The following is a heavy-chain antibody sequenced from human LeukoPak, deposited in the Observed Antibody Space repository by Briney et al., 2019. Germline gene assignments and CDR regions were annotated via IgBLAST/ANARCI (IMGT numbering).Heavy chain of an antibody. V-gene: IGHV3-23*01. D-gene: IGHD3-10*01. Sequence: GGSLRLSCAASGFSFSIYGMSWVRQAPGKGLHWLSAISANGINTYYADSVKGRFTISRDNSKNTLYLHMHSLRADDTALYYWAKDLHGAFDYWGQGTLVTVSS. CDR1: GFSFSIYG. J-gene: IGHJ4*02. CDR3: AKDLHGAFDY. CDR2: ISANGINT.